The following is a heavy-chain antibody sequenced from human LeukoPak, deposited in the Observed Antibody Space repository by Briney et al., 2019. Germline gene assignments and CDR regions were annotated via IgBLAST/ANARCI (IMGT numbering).Heavy chain of an antibody. CDR3: ARVPYYYGSGLLFDY. Sequence: SETLSLTCTVSGGSISSYYWSWIRQPPGKGLEWIGYIYYSGSTNYNPSLKSRVTISVDTSKNQFSLKLSSVTAADTAVYYCARVPYYYGSGLLFDYGGQGTLVTVS. CDR1: GGSISSYY. D-gene: IGHD3-10*01. J-gene: IGHJ4*02. CDR2: IYYSGST. V-gene: IGHV4-59*01.